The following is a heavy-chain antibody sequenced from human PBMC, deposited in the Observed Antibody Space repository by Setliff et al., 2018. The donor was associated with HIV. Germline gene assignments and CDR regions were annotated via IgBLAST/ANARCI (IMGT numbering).Heavy chain of an antibody. D-gene: IGHD2-21*02. Sequence: SETLSLTCAVYGGSFSGYYWSWIRQPPGKGLEWIGEINQSGSTAYNPSLKSRVTISVDTSKNQFSLKLTSVTAADTAVYYCAREVDVVTTSDAFDIWGQGTMVTVSS. J-gene: IGHJ3*02. CDR2: INQSGST. CDR3: AREVDVVTTSDAFDI. V-gene: IGHV4-34*01. CDR1: GGSFSGYY.